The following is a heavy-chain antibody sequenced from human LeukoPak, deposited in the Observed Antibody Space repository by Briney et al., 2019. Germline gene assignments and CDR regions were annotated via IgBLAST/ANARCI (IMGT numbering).Heavy chain of an antibody. D-gene: IGHD1-26*01. J-gene: IGHJ3*02. Sequence: SVKVSCKASGSTFSSYAISWVRQAPGQGLEWMGGIIPIFGTANYAQKFQGRVTITADESTSTAYMELSSLRSEDTAVYYCARDIVGATPRGVDAFDIWGQGTMVTVSS. V-gene: IGHV1-69*13. CDR1: GSTFSSYA. CDR2: IIPIFGTA. CDR3: ARDIVGATPRGVDAFDI.